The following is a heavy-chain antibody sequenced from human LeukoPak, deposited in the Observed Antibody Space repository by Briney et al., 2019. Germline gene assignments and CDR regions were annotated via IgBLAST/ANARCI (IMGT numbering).Heavy chain of an antibody. CDR3: ARGSLGYCSGGSCPFDY. V-gene: IGHV3-21*01. CDR1: GFTFSSYT. J-gene: IGHJ4*02. Sequence: GGSLRLSCAASGFTFSSYTMNWVRQAPGKGLEWVSSISSSGSYIYYADSVKGRFTISRDNAKNSLYLQMNSLRVEDTAVYYCARGSLGYCSGGSCPFDYWGQGTLVTVSS. CDR2: ISSSGSYI. D-gene: IGHD2-15*01.